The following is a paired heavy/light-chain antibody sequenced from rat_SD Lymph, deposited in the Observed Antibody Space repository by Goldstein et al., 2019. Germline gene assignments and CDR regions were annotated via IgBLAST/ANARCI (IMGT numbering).Heavy chain of an antibody. V-gene: IGHV1-25*01. CDR2: IYAGDGGT. J-gene: IGHJ2*01. CDR1: GYTFSTSY. Sequence: QVKLQQSGAELVKPGASVKLSCKTSGYTFSTSYMSWFKQIPGQSIEWIGMIYAGDGGTDYNQKFKGKATLTVDTSSSTAYMDLSSLTTEDSAVYFCANSRYWGQGVMVTVSS. CDR3: ANSRY.
Light chain of an antibody. J-gene: IGKJ1*01. CDR3: AQFLEYPWT. CDR1: KSLLSSKGITS. V-gene: IGKV2S11*01. Sequence: DIVLTQAPLSVSVTPGESASISCRSSKSLLSSKGITSLYWYLQKPGKSPQLLIYRMSNLASGVPDRFSGSGSETDFTLKISKVETEDVGVYYCAQFLEYPWTFGGGTKLELK. CDR2: RMS.